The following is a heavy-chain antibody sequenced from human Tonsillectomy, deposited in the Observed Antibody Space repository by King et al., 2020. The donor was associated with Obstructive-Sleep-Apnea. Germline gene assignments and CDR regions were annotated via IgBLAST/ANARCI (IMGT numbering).Heavy chain of an antibody. D-gene: IGHD5-24*01. Sequence: VQLVESGGGLVQPGGSLRLSCSGSGFTFSDYAMHWVRQAPGKGLQYVSSLSYNGNTIYYADSVKGRFTIYRDNSKNTLYLQMSSLRAEDTAVYYCVKDPRRDGYNWFDYWGQGTLVTVSS. CDR3: VKDPRRDGYNWFDY. V-gene: IGHV3-64D*09. J-gene: IGHJ4*02. CDR2: LSYNGNTI. CDR1: GFTFSDYA.